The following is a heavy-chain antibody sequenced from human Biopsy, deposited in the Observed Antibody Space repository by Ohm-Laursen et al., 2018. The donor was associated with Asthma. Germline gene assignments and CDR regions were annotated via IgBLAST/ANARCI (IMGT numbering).Heavy chain of an antibody. J-gene: IGHJ4*02. CDR2: IYSGGTS. CDR1: GFAVSRDH. D-gene: IGHD6-19*01. Sequence: SLRLSCAASGFAVSRDHMFWVRQAPGKGLEWVSVIYSGGTSHTADSVKGGFTISRDNSKNTLSLQMNSLTAEDTAVYYCAREGVAGTHIEDWGQGTLVTVSS. V-gene: IGHV3-66*01. CDR3: AREGVAGTHIED.